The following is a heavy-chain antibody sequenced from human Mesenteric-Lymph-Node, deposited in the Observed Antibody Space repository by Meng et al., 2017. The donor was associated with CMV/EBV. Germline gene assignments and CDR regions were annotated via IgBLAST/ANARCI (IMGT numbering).Heavy chain of an antibody. CDR3: ATRGSGYSYGPY. D-gene: IGHD5-18*01. J-gene: IGHJ4*02. CDR2: ISGSGGST. CDR1: GFSVRSYA. V-gene: IGHV3-23*01. Sequence: CGASGFSVRSYAMSGVRQAPGKGLEWVSAISGSGGSTYYADAVKGRFTISRDNSKNTLYLQMNSLRAEDTAVYYCATRGSGYSYGPYWGQGTLVTVSS.